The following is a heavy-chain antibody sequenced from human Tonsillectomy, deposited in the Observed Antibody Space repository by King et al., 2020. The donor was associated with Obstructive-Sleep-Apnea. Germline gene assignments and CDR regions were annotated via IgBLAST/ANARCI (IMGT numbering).Heavy chain of an antibody. Sequence: LQLQESGPGLVKPSETLSLTCTVSVGSISSSSYYWGWIRQPPGKGLEGIGSIYYSGSIYYNPALKSPVTISLDTSKNQFSLKLSSVTAADTAVYYCARDLADYGSGSYYLTFHFDYWGQGTLVTVSS. CDR3: ARDLADYGSGSYYLTFHFDY. D-gene: IGHD3-10*01. V-gene: IGHV4-39*07. CDR2: IYYSGSI. J-gene: IGHJ4*02. CDR1: VGSISSSSYY.